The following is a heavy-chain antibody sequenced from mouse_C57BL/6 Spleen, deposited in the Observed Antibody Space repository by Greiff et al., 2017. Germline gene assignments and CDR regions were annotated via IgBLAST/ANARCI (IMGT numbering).Heavy chain of an antibody. D-gene: IGHD1-1*01. V-gene: IGHV1-82*01. CDR1: GYAFSSSW. CDR3: ARNPYYGSSYYYAMDY. J-gene: IGHJ4*01. Sequence: QVQLKESGPELVKPGASVKISCKASGYAFSSSWMNWVKQRPGKGLEWIGRIYPGDGDTNYNGKFKGKATLTADKSSSTAYMQLSSLTSEDSAVYFCARNPYYGSSYYYAMDYWGQGTSVTVSS. CDR2: IYPGDGDT.